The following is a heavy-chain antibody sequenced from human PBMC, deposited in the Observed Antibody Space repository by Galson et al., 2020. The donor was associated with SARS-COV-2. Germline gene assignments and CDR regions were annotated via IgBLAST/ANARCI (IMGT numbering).Heavy chain of an antibody. V-gene: IGHV4-31*03. CDR3: ASGLGGDY. Sequence: SQTLSLTCTVSGVSISSDDSYWSWIRQHPVKGLEWIGYIFYSGFTYYSPSFKSRLTMSLYTSQNRFSLRLNAVTAADTAVYYCASGLGGDYWGPGTMVTVSS. CDR1: GVSISSDDSY. D-gene: IGHD1-26*01. J-gene: IGHJ4*02. CDR2: IFYSGFT.